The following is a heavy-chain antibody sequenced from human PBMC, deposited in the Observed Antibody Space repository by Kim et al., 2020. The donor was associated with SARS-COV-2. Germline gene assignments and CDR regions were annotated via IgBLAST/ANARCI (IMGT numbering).Heavy chain of an antibody. CDR3: ARDYYGSGSLYYYYGMDV. V-gene: IGHV3-30-3*01. CDR1: GLTFSSYA. CDR2: ISYDGSNK. J-gene: IGHJ6*02. D-gene: IGHD3-10*01. Sequence: GGSLRLSCAASGLTFSSYAMHWVRQAPGKGLEWVAVISYDGSNKYYADSVKGRFTISRDNSKNTLYLQMNSLRAEDTAVYYCARDYYGSGSLYYYYGMDVWGQGTTVTVSS.